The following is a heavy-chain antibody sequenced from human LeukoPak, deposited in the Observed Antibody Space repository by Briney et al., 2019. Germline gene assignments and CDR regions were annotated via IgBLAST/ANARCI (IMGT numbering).Heavy chain of an antibody. Sequence: GGSLRLSCAASGFTFSSHWMHWVRQAPGRGLVLVSRVNSDGSSTSYAASVEGRFTISRDNAKNTLYLQMNSLRDEDTAVYYCARDSRSSGLTVDYWGQGTLVTVSS. D-gene: IGHD6-19*01. V-gene: IGHV3-74*01. CDR3: ARDSRSSGLTVDY. CDR1: GFTFSSHW. J-gene: IGHJ4*02. CDR2: VNSDGSST.